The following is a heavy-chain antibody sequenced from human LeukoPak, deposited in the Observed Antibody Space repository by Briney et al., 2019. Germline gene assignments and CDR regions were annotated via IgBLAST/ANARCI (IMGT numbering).Heavy chain of an antibody. CDR2: VDPEDGET. CDR1: GYTFTDYY. Sequence: ASVKISCKASGYTFTDYYIHWVQQAPRKGLEWMGRVDPEDGETVYAEEFQGRVTITADTSTDTAYMELGSLRSEDMAVYYCATDRIDYGSGRRCYMDVWGKGTSVTVSS. CDR3: ATDRIDYGSGRRCYMDV. J-gene: IGHJ6*03. D-gene: IGHD3-10*01. V-gene: IGHV1-69-2*01.